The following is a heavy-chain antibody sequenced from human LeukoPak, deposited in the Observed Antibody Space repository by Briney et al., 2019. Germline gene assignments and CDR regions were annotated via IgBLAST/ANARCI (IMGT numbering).Heavy chain of an antibody. Sequence: GESLKISCKTSGYSFTTYWIGWVRQMPGKGLEWMGVIHPGDSDTRYSPSFQGQVTISADKSISTAYLQWSGLKASDTAMRYCARGKYGYNYDYWGQGTLVTVSS. D-gene: IGHD5-24*01. CDR3: ARGKYGYNYDY. J-gene: IGHJ4*02. V-gene: IGHV5-51*01. CDR1: GYSFTTYW. CDR2: IHPGDSDT.